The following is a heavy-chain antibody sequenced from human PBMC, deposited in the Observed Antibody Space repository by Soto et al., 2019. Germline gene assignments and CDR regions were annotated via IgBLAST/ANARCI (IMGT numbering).Heavy chain of an antibody. J-gene: IGHJ4*02. CDR3: AREPQLRDGYNY. CDR1: GGTFSSYA. D-gene: IGHD5-12*01. Sequence: GASVKVSCKASGGTFSSYAISWVRQAPGQGLEWMGGIIPIFGTANYARKFQGRVTITADESTSTAYMELSSLRSEDTAVYYCAREPQLRDGYNYWGQGTLVTVSS. V-gene: IGHV1-69*13. CDR2: IIPIFGTA.